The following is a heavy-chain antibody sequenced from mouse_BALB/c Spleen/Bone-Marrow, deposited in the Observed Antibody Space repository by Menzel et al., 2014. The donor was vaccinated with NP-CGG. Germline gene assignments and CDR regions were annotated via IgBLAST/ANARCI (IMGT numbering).Heavy chain of an antibody. CDR2: INPYNGGT. J-gene: IGHJ2*01. Sequence: EVKLVESGPELVKPGASTKISCKASGFSFTGYTMNWVKQSHGKNLEWIGLINPYNGGTSYNLKFKGKATLTVDKSLSTAYMELLSLTSEDSAVYYCARADYYFDYWGQGTTLTVSS. V-gene: IGHV1-18*01. CDR1: GFSFTGYT. CDR3: ARADYYFDY.